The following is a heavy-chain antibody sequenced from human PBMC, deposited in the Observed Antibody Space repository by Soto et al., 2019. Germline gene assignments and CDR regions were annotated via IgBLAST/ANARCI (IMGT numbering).Heavy chain of an antibody. CDR1: GFTFSSYG. CDR2: ISYDGSNK. CDR3: AKDGLGYGLIYYFDY. J-gene: IGHJ4*02. D-gene: IGHD2-15*01. V-gene: IGHV3-30*18. Sequence: QVQLVESGGGVVQPGRSLRLSCAASGFTFSSYGMHWVRQAPGKGLEWVAVISYDGSNKYYADSVKGRFTISRDNSKNTLYLQMNSLRAEETAVYYCAKDGLGYGLIYYFDYGGQGTLVTVSS.